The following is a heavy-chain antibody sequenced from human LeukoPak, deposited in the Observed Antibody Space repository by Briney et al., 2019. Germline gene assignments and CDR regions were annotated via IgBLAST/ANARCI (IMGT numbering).Heavy chain of an antibody. CDR2: ISGSGGST. CDR1: GFTFSSYA. Sequence: GGSLRLSCAAPGFTFSSYAMSWVRQAPGKGLEWVSAISGSGGSTYYADSVKGRFTISRDNSKNTLYLQMNSLRAEDTAVYYCAKLVRGVIIIAYFDYWGQGTLVTVSS. J-gene: IGHJ4*02. CDR3: AKLVRGVIIIAYFDY. D-gene: IGHD3-10*01. V-gene: IGHV3-23*01.